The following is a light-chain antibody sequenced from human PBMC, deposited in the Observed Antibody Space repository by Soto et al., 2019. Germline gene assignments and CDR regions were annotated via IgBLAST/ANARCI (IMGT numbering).Light chain of an antibody. J-gene: IGLJ3*02. Sequence: QPVLTQPASVSGSPGQSITISCTGTSSDIGRYDYVSWYQQFPGKAPKLMIYRVINRPSGVSDRISGSKSGNSASLSISGLQPEDEASYFCGSYTSATTWVFGGGTKVTVL. CDR3: GSYTSATTWV. CDR2: RVI. V-gene: IGLV2-14*03. CDR1: SSDIGRYDY.